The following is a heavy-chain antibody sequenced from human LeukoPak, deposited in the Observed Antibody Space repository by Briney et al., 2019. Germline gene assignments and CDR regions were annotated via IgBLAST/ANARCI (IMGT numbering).Heavy chain of an antibody. CDR1: GFTFSTYE. V-gene: IGHV3-48*03. D-gene: IGHD2-2*02. CDR3: AKGGYQLLYPDDY. CDR2: ISSSGSTI. J-gene: IGHJ4*02. Sequence: GGSLRLSCAASGFTFSTYEMNWVRQAPGKGLEWVSYISSSGSTIYYADSVKGRFTISRDNSKNTLYLQMNSLRAEDTAVYYCAKGGYQLLYPDDYWGQGTLVTVSS.